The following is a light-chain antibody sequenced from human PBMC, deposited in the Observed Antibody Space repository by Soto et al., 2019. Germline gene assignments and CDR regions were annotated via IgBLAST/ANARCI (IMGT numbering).Light chain of an antibody. Sequence: EIVMTQSPATLSVSPGDSATLSCRGSQSVSSNLAWYQQKPCQAPRLLIYGASTRATGIPARFSGSGSGTEFTPTISSLQSEDFAVYYCQQYNNWPPITCGQGTRLEIK. CDR3: QQYNNWPPIT. CDR1: QSVSSN. CDR2: GAS. J-gene: IGKJ5*01. V-gene: IGKV3-15*01.